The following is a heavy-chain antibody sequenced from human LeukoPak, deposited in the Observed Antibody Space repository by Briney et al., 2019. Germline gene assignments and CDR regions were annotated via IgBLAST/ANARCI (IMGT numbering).Heavy chain of an antibody. J-gene: IGHJ4*02. D-gene: IGHD3-10*01. CDR1: GFTFSSYA. V-gene: IGHV3-30*04. Sequence: PGGSLRLSCAASGFTFSSYAMHWVRQAPGKGLEWVAVISYDGSNNYYADSVKGRFTISRDNSKNTLYLQMNSLRAEDTAVYYCARVSRSLWYRELGVDYWGQGTLVTVSS. CDR2: ISYDGSNN. CDR3: ARVSRSLWYRELGVDY.